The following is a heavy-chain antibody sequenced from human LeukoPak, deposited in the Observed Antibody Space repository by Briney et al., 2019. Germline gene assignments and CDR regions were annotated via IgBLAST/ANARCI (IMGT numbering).Heavy chain of an antibody. CDR2: INHSGST. J-gene: IGHJ4*02. D-gene: IGHD3-22*01. CDR1: GGSFSGYY. V-gene: IGHV4-34*01. CDR3: ARGQGPSRPKGLYYYDSSGYYYWNY. Sequence: PSETLSLTCAVYGGSFSGYYWSWIRQPPGKGLEWIGEINHSGSTNYNPSLKSRVTISVDTSKNQFSLKLSSVTAADTAVYYCARGQGPSRPKGLYYYDSSGYYYWNYWGQGTLVTVSS.